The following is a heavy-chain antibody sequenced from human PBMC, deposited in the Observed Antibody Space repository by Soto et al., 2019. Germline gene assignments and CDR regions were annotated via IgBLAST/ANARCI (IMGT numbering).Heavy chain of an antibody. J-gene: IGHJ4*02. D-gene: IGHD4-17*01. CDR1: GGSFSGYY. V-gene: IGHV4-34*01. CDR2: INRSGST. CDR3: ARRGLTTVPPLT. Sequence: QMQLQQWGAGLLKPSETLSLTCAVYGGSFSGYYYYWIRQPPGKGLGWLGEINRSGSTNYNPSLKSRVTISVDTSKNQFSLTMSSVTAADTALYYCARRGLTTVPPLTWGQGTLVTVSS.